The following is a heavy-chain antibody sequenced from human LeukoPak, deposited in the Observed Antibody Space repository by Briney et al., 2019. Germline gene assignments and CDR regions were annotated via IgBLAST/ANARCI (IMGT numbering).Heavy chain of an antibody. CDR3: ARQLGSNIAMDV. D-gene: IGHD1-1*01. J-gene: IGHJ6*02. CDR2: IYTSGST. V-gene: IGHV4-59*10. Sequence: SETLSLTCAVYGGSFSGYYWSWIRQPAGKGLEWIGRIYTSGSTNNNPSLKSRVTMSLDTSKNQLSLKLRSVTAADTAVYYCARQLGSNIAMDVWGQGTTVTVSS. CDR1: GGSFSGYY.